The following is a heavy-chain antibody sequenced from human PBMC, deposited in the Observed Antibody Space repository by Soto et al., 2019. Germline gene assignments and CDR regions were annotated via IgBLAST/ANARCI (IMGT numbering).Heavy chain of an antibody. CDR2: LCGVDGT. Sequence: EVQLVESGGGLIQPGGSLRLSCAAFGFTVSGKTYLALRRQPGGKGLEWLAGLCGVDGTYYADSVKGRFTVSRDRSKSVGYLQLNSLRPEDTAVYFGASWRLQEHAYDSWGLGTTVTVSS. D-gene: IGHD2-21*02. CDR3: ASWRLQEHAYDS. V-gene: IGHV3-53*01. J-gene: IGHJ3*02. CDR1: GFTVSGKTY.